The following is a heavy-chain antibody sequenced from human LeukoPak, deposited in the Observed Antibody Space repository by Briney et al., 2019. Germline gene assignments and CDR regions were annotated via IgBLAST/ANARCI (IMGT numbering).Heavy chain of an antibody. V-gene: IGHV3-7*05. CDR2: IKEDGSEK. CDR3: ARLTESAADY. J-gene: IGHJ4*02. Sequence: GGSLRLSCAASGFTFSNYWMSWVRQAPGKGLEWVANIKEDGSEKYYVDSVKGRFTISRDNAKNSLYLQMNSLRAEDTAVYYCARLTESAADYWGQGTLVTVSS. CDR1: GFTFSNYW. D-gene: IGHD6-13*01.